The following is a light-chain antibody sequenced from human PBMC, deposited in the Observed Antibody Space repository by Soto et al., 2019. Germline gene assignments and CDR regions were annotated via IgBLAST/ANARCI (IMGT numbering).Light chain of an antibody. Sequence: EIVLFQSPGALSLSPGEGATLSCRTSQSVGSAYLAWYQQKPGQAPRLLIYAASTRATGIPDRFSGSGSGTDFTLTITRLEPEDFAVYYCQQYGSSPPITFGQGTRLEIK. V-gene: IGKV3-20*01. J-gene: IGKJ5*01. CDR2: AAS. CDR3: QQYGSSPPIT. CDR1: QSVGSAY.